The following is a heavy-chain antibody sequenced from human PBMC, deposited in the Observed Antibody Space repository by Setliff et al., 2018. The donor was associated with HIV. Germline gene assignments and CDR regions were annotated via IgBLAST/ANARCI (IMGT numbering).Heavy chain of an antibody. CDR1: GFTFSDYY. CDR3: ARESKGAMALEIFDY. V-gene: IGHV3-11*04. D-gene: IGHD1-26*01. Sequence: GGSLRLSCSASGFTFSDYYMSWIRQAPGKGLEWVSAVSGSGDNTYYADSVKGRFTISRDNAKISLFLQMNSLRAEDTAVYYCARESKGAMALEIFDYWGQGTLVTVSS. CDR2: VSGSGDNT. J-gene: IGHJ4*02.